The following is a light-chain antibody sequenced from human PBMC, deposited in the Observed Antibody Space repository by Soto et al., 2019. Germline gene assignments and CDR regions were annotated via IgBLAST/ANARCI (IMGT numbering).Light chain of an antibody. CDR1: QSVRSN. Sequence: EIVMTQSPATLSVSPGERATLSCRASQSVRSNLAWYQQKPGQAPRLLIYGASTRATGIQVRFSGSGSGTEFTLTISSLQSEDFAVYYCKQYTNWPLTFGGGTKVDIK. J-gene: IGKJ4*01. CDR3: KQYTNWPLT. V-gene: IGKV3-15*01. CDR2: GAS.